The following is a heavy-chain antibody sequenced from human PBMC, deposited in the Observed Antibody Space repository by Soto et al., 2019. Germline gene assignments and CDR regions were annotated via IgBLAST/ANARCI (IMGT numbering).Heavy chain of an antibody. D-gene: IGHD3-22*01. CDR2: INHSGST. Sequence: PSETLSLTSAVYGGSFSGYYWGWIRQPPGKGLEWIGEINHSGSTNYNPSLKSRVTISVDTSKNQFSLKLSSVTAADTAVYYCARIDSSGYPYWGQGTLVTVSS. CDR1: GGSFSGYY. CDR3: ARIDSSGYPY. J-gene: IGHJ4*02. V-gene: IGHV4-34*01.